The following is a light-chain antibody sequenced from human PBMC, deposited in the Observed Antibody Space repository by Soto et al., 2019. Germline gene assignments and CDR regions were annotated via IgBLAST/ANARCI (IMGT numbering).Light chain of an antibody. Sequence: DIKMTQSPSSLSASVADRVTITCQASQDINNYLNWYQQKPGQAPKLLIYDASGLEVGVPSRFSGSGSGTHFTLTISGLQPEDIATYYCQQFGDLTFIFGQGTRLEI. CDR1: QDINNY. CDR2: DAS. CDR3: QQFGDLTFI. V-gene: IGKV1-33*01. J-gene: IGKJ5*01.